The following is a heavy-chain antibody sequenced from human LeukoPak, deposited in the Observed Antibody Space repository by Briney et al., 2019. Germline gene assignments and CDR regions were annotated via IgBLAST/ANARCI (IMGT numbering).Heavy chain of an antibody. V-gene: IGHV3-7*01. CDR2: IRQDGNDI. CDR1: GFTLSRHW. D-gene: IGHD5/OR15-5a*01. Sequence: GGSLRLSCAASGFTLSRHWMSWVRQAPGKGLEWVASIRQDGNDINYVESVKGRFIISRDNTGNSVSLQMSSLRAEDTAMYYCARLPGDSTIYDLWGQGTLVTVSS. J-gene: IGHJ5*02. CDR3: ARLPGDSTIYDL.